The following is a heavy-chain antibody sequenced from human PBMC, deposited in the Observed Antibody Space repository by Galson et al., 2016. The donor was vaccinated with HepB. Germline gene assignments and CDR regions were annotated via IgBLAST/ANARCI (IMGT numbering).Heavy chain of an antibody. Sequence: SVKVSCKASGYTFTSYGINWVRQAPGQGLEWMGRINTSTGNTNYPQKFQGRVTMTTDTSTSTAYMDLRSLRPDDTAVYYCARDRAYGGLMFDSWGQGTLVTVSS. CDR2: INTSTGNT. CDR1: GYTFTSYG. CDR3: ARDRAYGGLMFDS. D-gene: IGHD3-10*01. V-gene: IGHV1-18*01. J-gene: IGHJ4*02.